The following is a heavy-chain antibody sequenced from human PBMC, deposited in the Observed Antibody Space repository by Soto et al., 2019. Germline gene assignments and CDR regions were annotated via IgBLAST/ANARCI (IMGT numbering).Heavy chain of an antibody. V-gene: IGHV5-10-1*01. CDR1: GYSFTSYW. CDR2: IDPSDSYT. J-gene: IGHJ4*02. D-gene: IGHD3-22*01. CDR3: ARPGASTYYSDSSGMNDY. Sequence: GESLKISCKGSGYSFTSYWISWVRQMPGKGLEWMGRIDPSDSYTNYSPSFQGHVTISADKSISTAYLQWSSLKASDTAMYYCARPGASTYYSDSSGMNDYWRQGTLLTVSS.